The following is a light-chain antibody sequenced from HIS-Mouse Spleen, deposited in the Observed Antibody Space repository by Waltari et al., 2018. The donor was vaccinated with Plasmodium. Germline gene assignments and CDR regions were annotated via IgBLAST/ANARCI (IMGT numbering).Light chain of an antibody. CDR3: QQYNNWSFT. CDR1: QSVRSN. Sequence: IVMTQSPAPLSVSPGERATLSCRASQSVRSNLAWYQQKPGQAPRLLIYGASTRATGIPARFSGSGSGTEFTLTISSLQSEDFAVYYCQQYNNWSFTFGPGTKVDIK. J-gene: IGKJ3*01. V-gene: IGKV3-15*01. CDR2: GAS.